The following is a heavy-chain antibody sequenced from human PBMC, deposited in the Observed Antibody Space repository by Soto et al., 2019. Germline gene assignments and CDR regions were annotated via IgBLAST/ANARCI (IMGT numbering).Heavy chain of an antibody. V-gene: IGHV3-15*01. CDR2: LMSKTDGGTT. CDR1: GFDFSKAW. D-gene: IGHD2-2*01. Sequence: EVQLVESGGGLVKPGGSLRLSCAASGFDFSKAWMSWVRQAPGKGLEWVGRLMSKTDGGTTVYAAPMKGRFTISRDDSKNTLYLQMSSLNTEDTAVYYCAAGTGRTDLDYWGQGTLVTVSS. J-gene: IGHJ4*02. CDR3: AAGTGRTDLDY.